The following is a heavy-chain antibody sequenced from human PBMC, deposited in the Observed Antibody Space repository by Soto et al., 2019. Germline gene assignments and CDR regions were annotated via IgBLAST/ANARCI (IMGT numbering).Heavy chain of an antibody. J-gene: IGHJ6*02. V-gene: IGHV3-23*01. Sequence: EVQLLESGGGLVQPGGSLRLSCAASGFTFSNYAVNWVRQAPGKGLEWVSAKSVSGAGTYYADSVKGRFTLSRDNSKNTLYLQMNSLRAEDTAVYYCAKTVQISGSYYYGMDVWGQGTTVTFSS. CDR2: KSVSGAGT. CDR3: AKTVQISGSYYYGMDV. D-gene: IGHD3-10*01. CDR1: GFTFSNYA.